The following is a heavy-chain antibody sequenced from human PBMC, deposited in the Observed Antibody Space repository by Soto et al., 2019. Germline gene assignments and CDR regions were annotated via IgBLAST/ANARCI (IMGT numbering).Heavy chain of an antibody. V-gene: IGHV1-58*01. D-gene: IGHD2-8*01. CDR1: GFTFSTSA. CDR2: SVVGSGNT. J-gene: IGHJ6*01. Sequence: QMQLVQSGPEVQKPGTSVRVSCKASGFTFSTSAVKWVRQARGPRLEWIGWSVVGSGNTNYAQKFQEKATITMVMSTSTAYMEPSSLRSEDTAVYYCAASYAHCPLYCATPDQHAYDMDDCGQVTTVTVSS. CDR3: AASYAHCPLYCATPDQHAYDMDD.